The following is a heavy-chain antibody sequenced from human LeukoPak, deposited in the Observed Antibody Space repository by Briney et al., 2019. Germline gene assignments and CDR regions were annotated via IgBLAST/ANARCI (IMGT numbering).Heavy chain of an antibody. V-gene: IGHV4-59*01. D-gene: IGHD5-24*01. CDR2: IYYNGST. J-gene: IGHJ5*02. CDR3: ARARDGHINNWFDP. Sequence: SETLSLTCTVSGGSINSYYWSWIRQPPGKGLEWIGYIYYNGSTEYNPSLKSRVTISVDTSKNQFSLKMSSVTAADTAVYYCARARDGHINNWFDPWGQGTLVTVSS. CDR1: GGSINSYY.